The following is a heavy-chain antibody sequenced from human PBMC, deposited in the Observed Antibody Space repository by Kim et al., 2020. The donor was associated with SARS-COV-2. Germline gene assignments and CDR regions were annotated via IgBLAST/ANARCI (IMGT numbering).Heavy chain of an antibody. D-gene: IGHD5-12*01. CDR1: GYSISSGYY. J-gene: IGHJ5*02. Sequence: SETLSLTCTVSGYSISSGYYWGWIRQPPGKGLEWLGSIYHSGSTYYNPSLKSRVTISVDTSKNQFSLKLSSVTAADTAVYYCARQVEGIVATIRRWFDPWGQGTLVTVSS. CDR3: ARQVEGIVATIRRWFDP. V-gene: IGHV4-38-2*02. CDR2: IYHSGST.